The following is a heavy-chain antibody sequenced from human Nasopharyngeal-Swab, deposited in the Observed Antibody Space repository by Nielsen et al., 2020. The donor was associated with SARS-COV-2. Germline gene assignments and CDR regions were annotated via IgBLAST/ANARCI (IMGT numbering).Heavy chain of an antibody. CDR2: IYHSGST. CDR3: ARGSGGSYSRYYYYGMDV. J-gene: IGHJ6*02. D-gene: IGHD1-26*01. V-gene: IGHV4-4*02. Sequence: VRQAPGKGLEWIGEIYHSGSTNYNPSLKSRVTISVDKSKNQFSLKLSSVTAADTAVYYCARGSGGSYSRYYYYGMDVWGQGTTVTVSS.